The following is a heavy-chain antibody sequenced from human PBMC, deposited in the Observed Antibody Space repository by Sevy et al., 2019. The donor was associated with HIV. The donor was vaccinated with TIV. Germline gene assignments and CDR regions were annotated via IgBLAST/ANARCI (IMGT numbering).Heavy chain of an antibody. CDR3: AKGRIPSIGTLGPFDS. D-gene: IGHD6-6*01. Sequence: GGPLRLSCAASGFSLSNYAMSWVRQPPGKGLEWISTKTGSAGVTYYADSVKGRFTISRDNSKNTLFLQMNSLRAEDTALYYCAKGRIPSIGTLGPFDSWGQGTLVTVSS. V-gene: IGHV3-23*01. CDR1: GFSLSNYA. J-gene: IGHJ4*02. CDR2: KTGSAGVT.